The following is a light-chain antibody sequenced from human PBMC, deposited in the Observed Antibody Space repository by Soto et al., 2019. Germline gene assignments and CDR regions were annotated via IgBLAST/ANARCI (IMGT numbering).Light chain of an antibody. V-gene: IGLV2-11*01. CDR1: SSDVGGYNF. J-gene: IGLJ3*02. Sequence: QXALTPPRSVSGSPGHSVTISCTGTSSDVGGYNFVSWYQQHPGKAPKLIIYDVSKRPSGVPDRFSGSKSGNTASLTISGLQAEDEADYYCCSYAGSYTIWVFGGGTKVTVL. CDR3: CSYAGSYTIWV. CDR2: DVS.